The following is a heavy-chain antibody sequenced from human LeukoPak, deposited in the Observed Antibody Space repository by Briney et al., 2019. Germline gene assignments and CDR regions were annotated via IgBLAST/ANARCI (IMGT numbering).Heavy chain of an antibody. D-gene: IGHD6-13*01. CDR3: ARVTGYRIEDYFDY. CDR1: GGSISSSSYY. J-gene: IGHJ4*02. CDR2: IYYSGST. Sequence: SETLSLTCTVSGGSISSSSYYWGWIRQPPGKGLEWIGSIYYSGSTYYNPSLKSRVTISVETSKNEFSLKLRSVTAADTAVYYCARVTGYRIEDYFDYWGQGTLVTVSS. V-gene: IGHV4-39*07.